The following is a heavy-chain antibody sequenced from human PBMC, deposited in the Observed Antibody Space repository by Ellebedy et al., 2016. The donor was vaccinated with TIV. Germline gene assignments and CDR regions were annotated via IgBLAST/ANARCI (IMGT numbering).Heavy chain of an antibody. CDR3: STLDD. J-gene: IGHJ4*02. CDR1: GFTFSGCW. CDR2: IKSKIAGGTT. V-gene: IGHV3-15*01. Sequence: GGSLRLXCAASGFTFSGCWMSWVRQAPGKGLEWVGRIKSKIAGGTTDYAAPVKGRFTISRDDSKNTLYLQMNSLKIEDTAVYYCSTLDDWGQGTLVTVSS. D-gene: IGHD2-2*03.